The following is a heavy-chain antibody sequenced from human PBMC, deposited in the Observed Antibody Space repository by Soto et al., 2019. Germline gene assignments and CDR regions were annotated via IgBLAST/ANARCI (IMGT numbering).Heavy chain of an antibody. Sequence: SVKVSCKASGGTFSSYAISWVRQAPGQGLEWMGGIIPIFGTANYAQKFQGRVTITADESTSTAYMELSSLRSEDTAVYYCARGGSSGWQTDPNYYYYYGMDVWGQGTTVTVSS. V-gene: IGHV1-69*13. J-gene: IGHJ6*02. CDR1: GGTFSSYA. D-gene: IGHD6-19*01. CDR3: ARGGSSGWQTDPNYYYYYGMDV. CDR2: IIPIFGTA.